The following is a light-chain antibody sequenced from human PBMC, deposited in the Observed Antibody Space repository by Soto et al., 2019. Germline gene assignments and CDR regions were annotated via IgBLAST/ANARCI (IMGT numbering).Light chain of an antibody. Sequence: QAVVTQEPSLTVSPGGTVTLTCTSDTGAVTSGHCPNWFQQKPGQPPRALIYSTSNSHSLTPARFSGSLLGGKAALTLSGVQPDDEDEYDCLLYYGGGVIFGGGTKVTVL. J-gene: IGLJ2*01. V-gene: IGLV7-43*01. CDR2: STS. CDR1: TGAVTSGHC. CDR3: LLYYGGGVI.